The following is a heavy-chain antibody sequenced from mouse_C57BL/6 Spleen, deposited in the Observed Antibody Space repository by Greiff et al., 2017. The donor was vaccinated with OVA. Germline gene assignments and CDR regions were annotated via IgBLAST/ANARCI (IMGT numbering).Heavy chain of an antibody. CDR3: ARYPYYFDY. CDR2: INPSTGGT. CDR1: GYSFTGYY. Sequence: VQLKQSGPELVKPGASVKISCKASGYSFTGYYMNWVKQSPEKSLEWIGEINPSTGGTTYNQKFKAKATLTVDKSSSTAYMQLKSLTSEDSAVYYCARYPYYFDYWGQGTTLTVSS. V-gene: IGHV1-42*01. J-gene: IGHJ2*01.